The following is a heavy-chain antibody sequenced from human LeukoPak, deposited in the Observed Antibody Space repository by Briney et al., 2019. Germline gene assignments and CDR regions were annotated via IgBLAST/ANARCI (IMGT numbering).Heavy chain of an antibody. CDR2: ISSSSSYI. J-gene: IGHJ4*02. CDR1: GFTFSSYS. D-gene: IGHD3-3*01. Sequence: GGSLRLSCAASGFTFSSYSMNWVRQAPGKGLEWVSSISSSSSYIYYADSVKGRFTISRDNAKNSLYLQMNSLRAEDTAVYYRARERLRFLEWVFDYWGQGTLVTVSS. CDR3: ARERLRFLEWVFDY. V-gene: IGHV3-21*01.